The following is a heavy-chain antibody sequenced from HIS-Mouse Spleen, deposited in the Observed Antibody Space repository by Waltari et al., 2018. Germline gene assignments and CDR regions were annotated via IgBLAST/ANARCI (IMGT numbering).Heavy chain of an antibody. CDR1: GFTFSSYD. D-gene: IGHD4-4*01. J-gene: IGHJ4*02. V-gene: IGHV3-13*01. CDR3: ARGYSNYVPYFDY. Sequence: EVQLVESGGGLVQPGGSRRHSCAASGFTFSSYDMHGVRQATGKGLEWVSAIGTAGDTYYPGSVKGRFTISRENANNSLYLQMNSLRAGDTAVYYCARGYSNYVPYFDYWGQGTLVTVSS. CDR2: IGTAGDT.